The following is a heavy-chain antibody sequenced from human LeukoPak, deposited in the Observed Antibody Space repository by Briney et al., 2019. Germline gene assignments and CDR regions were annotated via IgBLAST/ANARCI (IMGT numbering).Heavy chain of an antibody. J-gene: IGHJ3*02. CDR2: ISSSSSYI. CDR1: GFTFCSYS. D-gene: IGHD3-22*01. CDR3: ARDRKSSGYYHDAFDI. V-gene: IGHV3-21*01. Sequence: PGGSLSLSCAASGFTFCSYSMNWVGQAPGKGLEWVSSISSSSSYIYYADSVKGRFTISRDNAKNSLYLQMNRLRAEDTAVYYCARDRKSSGYYHDAFDIWGQGTMVTVSS.